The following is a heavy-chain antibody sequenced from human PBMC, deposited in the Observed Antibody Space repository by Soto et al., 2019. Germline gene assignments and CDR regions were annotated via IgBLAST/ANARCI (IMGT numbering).Heavy chain of an antibody. Sequence: QVQLVESGGGVVQPGRSLRLSCAASGFTFSTYGMHWVRQAPGKGLEWVALISYDGSNKHYADSVKGRFTISRDNSKNTLYLQMNSLRAEDTAVYYCAKDFYDLLTGLEYWGQGTLVTVSS. CDR3: AKDFYDLLTGLEY. CDR1: GFTFSTYG. V-gene: IGHV3-30*18. J-gene: IGHJ4*02. D-gene: IGHD3-9*01. CDR2: ISYDGSNK.